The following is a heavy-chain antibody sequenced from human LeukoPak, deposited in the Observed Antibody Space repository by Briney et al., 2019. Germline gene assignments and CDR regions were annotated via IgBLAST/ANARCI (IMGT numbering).Heavy chain of an antibody. CDR1: GFTFSSYA. V-gene: IGHV3-23*01. Sequence: GGSLRLSCAASGFTFSSYAMTWVRRAPGKGLEWVSTIEVGGAITHYAASVKGRFTISKDNSNNTVFLQMNSVRVEDTAVYYCARVWFGYFFQWGQGVLVTVAS. CDR3: ARVWFGYFFQ. D-gene: IGHD3-10*01. J-gene: IGHJ4*02. CDR2: IEVGGAIT.